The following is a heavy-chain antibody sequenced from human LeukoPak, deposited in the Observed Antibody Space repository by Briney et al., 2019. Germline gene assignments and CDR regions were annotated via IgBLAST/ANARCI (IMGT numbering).Heavy chain of an antibody. CDR2: ISAYNGNT. Sequence: ASVKVSCKASGYTFTRYGISWVRQAPGQGLEWMGWISAYNGNTNYAQKLQGRVTMTTDTSTSTAYMELRSLRSDDTAVYYCARGARALGYYYGMDVWGQGTTVTVSS. V-gene: IGHV1-18*01. D-gene: IGHD5-12*01. J-gene: IGHJ6*02. CDR3: ARGARALGYYYGMDV. CDR1: GYTFTRYG.